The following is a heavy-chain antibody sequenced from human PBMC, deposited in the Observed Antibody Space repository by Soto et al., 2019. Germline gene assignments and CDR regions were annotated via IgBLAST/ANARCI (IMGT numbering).Heavy chain of an antibody. CDR2: IYYSGST. Sequence: SETLSLTCTVSGGAISSYYWSWIRQPPGKGLEWIGYIYYSGSTNYNPSLKSRVTISVDTSKNQFYLKVSSVTAADTAVYYCARGVLGYCISTSCQEYNWFDPWGQGTLVTVSS. D-gene: IGHD2-2*01. CDR1: GGAISSYY. V-gene: IGHV4-59*01. J-gene: IGHJ5*02. CDR3: ARGVLGYCISTSCQEYNWFDP.